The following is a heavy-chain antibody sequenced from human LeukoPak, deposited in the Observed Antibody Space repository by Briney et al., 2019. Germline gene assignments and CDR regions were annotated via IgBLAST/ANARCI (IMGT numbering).Heavy chain of an antibody. Sequence: PGGSLRLSCAASGFTFSSYGMHWVRQAPGKGLAWVAFIRYDGSNKYYTDSAKGRFTISRDNSKNTLYLQMNSLRAEDTAAYYCAKDGLNDWGNWFDPWGQGTLVTVSS. CDR3: AKDGLNDWGNWFDP. J-gene: IGHJ5*02. CDR2: IRYDGSNK. V-gene: IGHV3-30*02. CDR1: GFTFSSYG. D-gene: IGHD7-27*01.